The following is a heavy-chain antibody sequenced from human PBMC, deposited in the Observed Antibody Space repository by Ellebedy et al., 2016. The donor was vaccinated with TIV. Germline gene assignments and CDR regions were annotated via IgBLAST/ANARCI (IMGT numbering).Heavy chain of an antibody. J-gene: IGHJ4*02. D-gene: IGHD3-9*01. CDR1: GGSFSSYY. Sequence: SETLSLXXSVSGGSFSSYYWSWIRQRPGRGLEWIGYIFHSGSTNYNPSLKSRVTMSVDMSKNQFSLKLNSVTAADSAVYYCASSYDILTGPFDYWGQGTLVTVSS. CDR2: IFHSGST. V-gene: IGHV4-59*08. CDR3: ASSYDILTGPFDY.